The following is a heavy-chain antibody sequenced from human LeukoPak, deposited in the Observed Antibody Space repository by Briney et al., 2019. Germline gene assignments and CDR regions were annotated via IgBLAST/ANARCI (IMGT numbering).Heavy chain of an antibody. CDR3: AREVVAVAGNWFDP. D-gene: IGHD6-19*01. V-gene: IGHV3-21*01. J-gene: IGHJ5*02. CDR2: ISSSSGYI. Sequence: NPGGSLRLSCAASGFTFSSYSMNWVRQAPGKGLEWVSSISSSSGYIYYADSVKGRFTISRDNAKNSLYLQMNSLRAEDTAVYYCAREVVAVAGNWFDPWGQGTLVTVSS. CDR1: GFTFSSYS.